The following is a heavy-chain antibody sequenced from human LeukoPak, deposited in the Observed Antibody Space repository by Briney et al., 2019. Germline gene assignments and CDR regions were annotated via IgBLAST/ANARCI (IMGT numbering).Heavy chain of an antibody. D-gene: IGHD3-10*01. J-gene: IGHJ4*02. CDR3: ARDRGEFYFDY. V-gene: IGHV3-74*01. CDR1: GFTFSSYW. Sequence: GGSLRLSCAASGFTFSSYWMHWVRQAPGKGLVWVSRIKSDGSSTNYADSVKGRFTISRDNAENTLYLQMNSLRAEDTAVYYCARDRGEFYFDYWGQGTLVTVSS. CDR2: IKSDGSST.